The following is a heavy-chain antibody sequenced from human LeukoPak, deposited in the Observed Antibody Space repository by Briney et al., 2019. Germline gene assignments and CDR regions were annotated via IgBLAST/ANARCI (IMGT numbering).Heavy chain of an antibody. J-gene: IGHJ4*02. CDR2: TYYRSKWDN. D-gene: IGHD6-19*01. Sequence: SQTPSLTCAISGDSVSSNSAAWNWIRQSPSRGLEWLGRTYYRSKWDNDYAVSVTGRITINPDTSKNQFSLHLNSVTPEDTAVYFCARESQGSGSGWFNGYLDHWGQGALVTVSS. CDR3: ARESQGSGSGWFNGYLDH. CDR1: GDSVSSNSAA. V-gene: IGHV6-1*01.